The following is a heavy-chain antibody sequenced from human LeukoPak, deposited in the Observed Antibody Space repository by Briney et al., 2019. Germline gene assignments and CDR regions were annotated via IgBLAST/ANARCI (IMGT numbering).Heavy chain of an antibody. Sequence: GGSLRLSCAASGFTFSTYWMNWVRQAPGKGLEWVANIKPDGRETYYVDSVKGRFTISRDNAKSSLYLQMNSLRAEDTAVYYCAKDKSMVRELDYWGQGNLVTVSS. J-gene: IGHJ4*02. CDR1: GFTFSTYW. CDR3: AKDKSMVRELDY. CDR2: IKPDGRET. V-gene: IGHV3-7*01. D-gene: IGHD3-10*01.